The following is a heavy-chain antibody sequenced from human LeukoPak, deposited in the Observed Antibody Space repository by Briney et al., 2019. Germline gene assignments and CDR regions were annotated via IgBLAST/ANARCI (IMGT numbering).Heavy chain of an antibody. Sequence: PSETLSLTCAVYGGSFSDNYWGWIRQPPGRGLEWIGNIYYNGNTNYNPSLKSRVTISIDTSKDHFSLKLSSVTAADTAVYYCARVAAKTVDYWGQGTLVTVSS. CDR2: IYYNGNT. V-gene: IGHV4-34*01. D-gene: IGHD2-15*01. CDR3: ARVAAKTVDY. CDR1: GGSFSDNY. J-gene: IGHJ4*02.